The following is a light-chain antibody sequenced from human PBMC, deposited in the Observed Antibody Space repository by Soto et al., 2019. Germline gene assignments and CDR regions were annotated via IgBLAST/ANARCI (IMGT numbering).Light chain of an antibody. CDR1: QYVGSY. J-gene: IGKJ4*01. CDR3: QQRASWPLP. CDR2: DAS. Sequence: EIVLTQSPATLSLSPGERATISCRANQYVGSYLAWYQLRPGQGPRLLIFDASSRATGIPDRVSGSGSGTDFTLTISRLEPEDFAVYYCQQRASWPLPFGGGTKVEIK. V-gene: IGKV3-11*01.